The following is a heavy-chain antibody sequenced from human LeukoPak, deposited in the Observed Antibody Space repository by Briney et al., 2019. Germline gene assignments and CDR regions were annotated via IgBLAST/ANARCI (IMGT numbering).Heavy chain of an antibody. J-gene: IGHJ4*02. D-gene: IGHD2-15*01. CDR1: GFTFSSYA. V-gene: IGHV3-23*01. Sequence: GGSLRLSCAASGFTFSSYAMSWVRQAPGKGLEWVSAISGSGDSTYYADSVKGRFTISRDNSKNTLYLQMNSLRAVDTAVYYCAKATLSGGSWGFDYWGQGTLVTVSS. CDR3: AKATLSGGSWGFDY. CDR2: ISGSGDST.